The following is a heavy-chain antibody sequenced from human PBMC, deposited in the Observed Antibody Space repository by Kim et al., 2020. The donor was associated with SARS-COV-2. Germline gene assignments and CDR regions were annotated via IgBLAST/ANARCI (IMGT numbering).Heavy chain of an antibody. J-gene: IGHJ6*02. D-gene: IGHD3-9*01. CDR2: ISYDGSNK. CDR3: AKDGRYYDILTGYYPSTYYYSYGMDV. V-gene: IGHV3-30*18. CDR1: GFTFSSYG. Sequence: GGSLRLSCAASGFTFSSYGMHWVRQAPGKGLEWVAVISYDGSNKYYADSVKGRFTISRDNSKNTLYLQMNSLRAEDTAVYYCAKDGRYYDILTGYYPSTYYYSYGMDVWGQGTTVTVSS.